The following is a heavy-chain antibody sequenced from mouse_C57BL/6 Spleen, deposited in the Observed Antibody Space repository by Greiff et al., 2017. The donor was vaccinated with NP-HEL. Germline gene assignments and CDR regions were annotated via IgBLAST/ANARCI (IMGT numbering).Heavy chain of an antibody. V-gene: IGHV1-50*01. Sequence: VQLQQPGAELVKPGASVKLSCKASGYTFTSYWLQWVKQRPGQGLEWIGEIDPSDSYTNYNQKFKGKATLTVDTSSSTAYMQLSSLTSEDSAVYYCARSLLLRRYFDVWGTGTTVTVSS. D-gene: IGHD1-1*01. CDR2: IDPSDSYT. CDR1: GYTFTSYW. CDR3: ARSLLLRRYFDV. J-gene: IGHJ1*03.